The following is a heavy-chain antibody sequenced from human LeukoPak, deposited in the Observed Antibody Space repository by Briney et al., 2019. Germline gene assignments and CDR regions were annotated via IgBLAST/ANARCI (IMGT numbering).Heavy chain of an antibody. CDR3: AKNLLTYCGGDCYSDY. CDR2: ISDSGGST. V-gene: IGHV3-23*01. Sequence: GGSLRLSCAASGFTFSSYAISWVRQAPGKGLEWVSAISDSGGSTYYADSVKGRFTMSRDNSKNTLYLQMNSLRAEDSAVYYCAKNLLTYCGGDCYSDYWGQGTLVTVSS. CDR1: GFTFSSYA. J-gene: IGHJ4*02. D-gene: IGHD2-21*02.